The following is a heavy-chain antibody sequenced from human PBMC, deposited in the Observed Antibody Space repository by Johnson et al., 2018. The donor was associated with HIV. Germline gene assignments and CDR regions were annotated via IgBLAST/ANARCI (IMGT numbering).Heavy chain of an antibody. J-gene: IGHJ3*01. Sequence: VQLVESGGGLVQPGGSLRLSCAASGFTVSSNYMTWVRQGLGKGLEWVSTISGAGGTTYYADSVKGRFTISRDNSKNSLYLQMNSLRDEDTAVYYCVTADRGSAWGQGTTVTVSS. CDR3: VTADRGSA. V-gene: IGHV3-23*04. CDR1: GFTVSSNY. D-gene: IGHD1-26*01. CDR2: ISGAGGTT.